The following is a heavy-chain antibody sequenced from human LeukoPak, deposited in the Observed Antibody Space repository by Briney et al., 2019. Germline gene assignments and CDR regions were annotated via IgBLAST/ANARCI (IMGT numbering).Heavy chain of an antibody. CDR1: GYTFTSYY. V-gene: IGHV1-46*01. CDR2: INPSGGST. D-gene: IGHD6-13*01. CDR3: ARELTDYSSSWYIYYYGMDV. J-gene: IGHJ6*02. Sequence: ASVKVYCKASGYTFTSYYMHWVRQAPGQGLEWMGIINPSGGSTSYAQKFQGRVTMTRDTSTSTAYMELRSLRSDDTAVYYCARELTDYSSSWYIYYYGMDVWGQGTTVTVSS.